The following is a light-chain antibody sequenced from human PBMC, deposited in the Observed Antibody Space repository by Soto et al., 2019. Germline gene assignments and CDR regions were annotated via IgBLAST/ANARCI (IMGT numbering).Light chain of an antibody. J-gene: IGKJ1*01. CDR1: QSVTSSY. CDR3: QQYDTSPRT. V-gene: IGKV3-20*01. CDR2: GAS. Sequence: EIVLTQSPGTLSLSPGERATLSCRASQSVTSSYLSWYQQSPGQAPRLLIYGASIRATGIPDRFSGSGSGTDFTLTISRLEPEDVAVYYCQQYDTSPRTFGQGTKVEIK.